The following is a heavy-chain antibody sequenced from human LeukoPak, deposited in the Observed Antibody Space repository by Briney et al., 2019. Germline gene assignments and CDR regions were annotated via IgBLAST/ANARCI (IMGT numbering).Heavy chain of an antibody. J-gene: IGHJ5*02. CDR3: ARELAARGWFDP. V-gene: IGHV4-34*11. Sequence: SETLSLTCAVYGGSFSGYYWSWIRQPPGKGLKWIGYIYHSGSTYYNPSLKSRVTMSVDTSKNQFSLKLSSVTAADTAVYYCARELAARGWFDPWGQGTLVTVSS. D-gene: IGHD6-6*01. CDR2: IYHSGST. CDR1: GGSFSGYY.